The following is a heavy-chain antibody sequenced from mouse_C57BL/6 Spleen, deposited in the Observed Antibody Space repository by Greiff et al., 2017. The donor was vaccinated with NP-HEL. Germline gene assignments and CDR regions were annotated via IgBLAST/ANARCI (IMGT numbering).Heavy chain of an antibody. CDR1: GYTFTSYW. Sequence: QVQLQQPGAELVRPGTSVKLSCKASGYTFTSYWMHWVKQRPGQGLEWIGVIDPSDSYTNYNQKFKGKATLTVDTSSSTAYMQLSSLTSEDSAVYYCARVVAENFDYWGQGTTLTVSS. CDR2: IDPSDSYT. D-gene: IGHD1-1*01. V-gene: IGHV1-59*01. J-gene: IGHJ2*01. CDR3: ARVVAENFDY.